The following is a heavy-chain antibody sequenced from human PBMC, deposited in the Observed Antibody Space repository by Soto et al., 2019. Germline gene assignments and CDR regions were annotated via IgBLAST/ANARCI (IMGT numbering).Heavy chain of an antibody. Sequence: QVQLQESGPGLVKPSETVSLICAVSGSSVSRGSYFWSWIRQPPGKGLEFIGYIYYTGSTEYNPSLRSRVTISVDSSKNHFSLKLTSVTASDTAVYYCARDNAHYDSSGHYLEPFDSWGQGTLVTVAS. CDR1: GSSVSRGSYF. D-gene: IGHD3-22*01. CDR3: ARDNAHYDSSGHYLEPFDS. V-gene: IGHV4-61*03. CDR2: IYYTGST. J-gene: IGHJ4*02.